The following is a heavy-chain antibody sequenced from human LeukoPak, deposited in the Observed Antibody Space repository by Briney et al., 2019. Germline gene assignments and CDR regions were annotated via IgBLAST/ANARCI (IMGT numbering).Heavy chain of an antibody. J-gene: IGHJ2*01. CDR2: LRVDGDT. V-gene: IGHV4-38-2*01. Sequence: SETLSLTCAVSGSGYHWGWVRQSPEKGLEWIGTLRVDGDTFYNPSLKSRVAISEDTSNNHFSLRVTSVTAADTAVYYCARVKLSKLERRTPYFYFDLWGRGTLVTVSS. D-gene: IGHD1-1*01. CDR3: ARVKLSKLERRTPYFYFDL. CDR1: GSGYH.